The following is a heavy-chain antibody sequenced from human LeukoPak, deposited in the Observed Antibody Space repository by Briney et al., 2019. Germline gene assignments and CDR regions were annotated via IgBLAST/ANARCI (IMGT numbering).Heavy chain of an antibody. CDR1: GFTFSDYD. J-gene: IGHJ4*02. D-gene: IGHD1-1*01. Sequence: GGSPRLSCAASGFTFSDYDMHWVRQATGKGLEWVSAIGTAGDTYYTGSVTGRFTISSANAKNSLYLQMNSLRAGDTAVYYCVRAAKERVGGVYYFDYWGQGTPVTVSS. V-gene: IGHV3-13*01. CDR3: VRAAKERVGGVYYFDY. CDR2: IGTAGDT.